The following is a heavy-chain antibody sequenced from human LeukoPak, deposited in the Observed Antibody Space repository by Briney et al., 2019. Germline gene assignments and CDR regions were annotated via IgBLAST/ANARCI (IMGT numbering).Heavy chain of an antibody. D-gene: IGHD4-17*01. V-gene: IGHV4-61*02. Sequence: KSSETLSLTCTVSGGSISSGSYYWSWIRQPAGKGLEWIGRIYTSGSTNYNPSLKSRVTISVDTSKNQFSLKLSSVTAADTAVYYCAREKDDYGDYVDYWGQGTLVTVSS. CDR1: GGSISSGSYY. CDR3: AREKDDYGDYVDY. J-gene: IGHJ4*02. CDR2: IYTSGST.